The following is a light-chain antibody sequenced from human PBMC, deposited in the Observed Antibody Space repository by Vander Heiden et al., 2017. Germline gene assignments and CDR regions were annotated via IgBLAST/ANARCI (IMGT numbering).Light chain of an antibody. J-gene: IGLJ3*02. V-gene: IGLV3-25*03. CDR3: QSADSSGTPWV. CDR1: ALPKQY. Sequence: SYELTQPPSMSVSPGQTARITCSGDALPKQYAYWYQQKPGQAPGLVIYKDSERPSGIPERFSGSSSGTTVTLTISGVQAEDEADYYCQSADSSGTPWVFGGGTKLTVL. CDR2: KDS.